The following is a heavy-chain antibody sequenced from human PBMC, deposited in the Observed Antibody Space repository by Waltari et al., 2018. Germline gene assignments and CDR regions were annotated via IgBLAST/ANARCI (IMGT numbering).Heavy chain of an antibody. Sequence: QVQLQESGPGLVKPSGTLSLTCAVSGGSISSSNWWSWVRQPPGKGLAWIGEIYHSGNTNYNRALKSRGTISVDKSKNQFALKLSSVTAADTAVYYCARGLVRSYINWFDPWGQGTLVTVSS. J-gene: IGHJ5*02. CDR1: GGSISSSNW. V-gene: IGHV4-4*02. D-gene: IGHD4-17*01. CDR3: ARGLVRSYINWFDP. CDR2: IYHSGNT.